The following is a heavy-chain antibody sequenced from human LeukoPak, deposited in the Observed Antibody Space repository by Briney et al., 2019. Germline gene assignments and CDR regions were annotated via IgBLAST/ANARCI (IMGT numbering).Heavy chain of an antibody. CDR1: GGSISSYY. V-gene: IGHV4-59*01. D-gene: IGHD3-16*01. CDR2: IYYSGST. J-gene: IGHJ5*02. CDR3: ARGQSTNFYVHVNWFDP. Sequence: PSETLSLTCTVSGGSISSYYWSWIRQPPGKGLEWIGYIYYSGSTNYNPSLKSRVTISVDTSKNQFSLKLSSVTAADTAVYYCARGQSTNFYVHVNWFDPWGQGTLVTVSS.